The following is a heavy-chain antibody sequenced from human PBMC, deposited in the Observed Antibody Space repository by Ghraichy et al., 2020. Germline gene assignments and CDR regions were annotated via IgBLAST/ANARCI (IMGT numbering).Heavy chain of an antibody. CDR1: GYSFTSYG. D-gene: IGHD3-10*01. V-gene: IGHV1-18*01. Sequence: ASVKVSCKGSGYSFTSYGISWVRQAPGQGLEWMGWINANNGNTKYAQKFQGRVTMTRDTYTRTAYMELRGLRSDDTAVYYCARSDYYGSGSYTDGLDVWGQGTTVIVSS. CDR3: ARSDYYGSGSYTDGLDV. CDR2: INANNGNT. J-gene: IGHJ6*02.